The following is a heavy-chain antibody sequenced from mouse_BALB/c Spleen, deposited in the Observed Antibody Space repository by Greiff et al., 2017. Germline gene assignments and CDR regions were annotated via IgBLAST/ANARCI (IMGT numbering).Heavy chain of an antibody. Sequence: EVKVVESGGGLVKPGGSLKLSCAASGFTFSSYAMSWVRQTPEKSLEWIASISSGGSTYYPDSVKGRFTISRANARNILYLQMSSLRSEDTAMYYCARKGTVVATDELDYGGQGTTLTVS. CDR2: ISSGGST. J-gene: IGHJ2*01. CDR1: GFTFSSYA. D-gene: IGHD1-1*01. CDR3: ARKGTVVATDELDY. V-gene: IGHV5-6-5*01.